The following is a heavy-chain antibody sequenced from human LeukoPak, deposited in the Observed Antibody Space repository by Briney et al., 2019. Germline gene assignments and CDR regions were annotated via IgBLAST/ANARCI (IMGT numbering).Heavy chain of an antibody. CDR2: IRSNTYGGTT. V-gene: IGHV3-49*04. CDR1: GVTFGDYA. CDR3: SSNMVE. J-gene: IGHJ4*02. Sequence: GGSLRLSCTASGVTFGDYAMNWVRQAPGKGLEWVGFIRSNTYGGTTEYAASVKGRFTISRDDSKNTLYLQMNSLKTEDTAVYYCSSNMVEWGQGTLVTVSS. D-gene: IGHD4/OR15-4a*01.